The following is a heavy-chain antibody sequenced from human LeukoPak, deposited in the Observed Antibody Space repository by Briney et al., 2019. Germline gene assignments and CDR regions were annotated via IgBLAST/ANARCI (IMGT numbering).Heavy chain of an antibody. V-gene: IGHV4-30-4*08. D-gene: IGHD2-21*01. CDR2: IYYSGST. J-gene: IGHJ4*02. CDR3: ARETRTYCGGDCYWY. CDR1: GGSSSSGDYY. Sequence: SQTLSLTCTVSGGSSSSGDYYWSWIRQPPGKGLEWIGYIYYSGSTYYNPSLKSRVTISVDTSKNQFSLKLSSVTAADTAVCYCARETRTYCGGDCYWYWGQGTLVTVSS.